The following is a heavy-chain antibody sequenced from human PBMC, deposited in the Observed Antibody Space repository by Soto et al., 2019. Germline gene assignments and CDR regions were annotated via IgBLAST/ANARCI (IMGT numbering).Heavy chain of an antibody. D-gene: IGHD5-18*01. J-gene: IGHJ4*02. CDR2: ISYDGSNK. CDR1: GFTFSSYA. CDR3: ARDRIYNYGAPDY. Sequence: QVQLVESGGGVVQPGRSLRLSCAASGFTFSSYAMHWVRQAPGKGLEWVAVISYDGSNKYYADSVKGRFTISRDNSKNTLYLQMNSLRAEDTAVYYCARDRIYNYGAPDYWGQGTLVTVSS. V-gene: IGHV3-30-3*01.